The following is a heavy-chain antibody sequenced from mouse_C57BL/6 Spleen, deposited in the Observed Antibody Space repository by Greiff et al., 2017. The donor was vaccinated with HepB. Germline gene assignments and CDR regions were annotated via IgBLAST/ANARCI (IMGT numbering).Heavy chain of an antibody. CDR2: IYPGSGST. CDR3: ARLGFGNLKNFDY. J-gene: IGHJ2*01. CDR1: GYTFTSYW. Sequence: VQLQQPGAELVKPGASVKMSCKASGYTFTSYWITWVKQRPGQGLEWIGDIYPGSGSTNYNEKFKSKATLTVDTSSSTAYMQLSSLTSEDSAVYYCARLGFGNLKNFDYWGQGTTLTVSS. D-gene: IGHD2-1*01. V-gene: IGHV1-55*01.